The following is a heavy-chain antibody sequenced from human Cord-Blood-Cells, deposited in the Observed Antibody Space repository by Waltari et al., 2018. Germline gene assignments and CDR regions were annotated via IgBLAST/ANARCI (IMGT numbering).Heavy chain of an antibody. CDR3: ARVQLVRGYYFDY. V-gene: IGHV4-38-2*02. Sequence: QVQLQESGPGLVKPSETLSLTCPVPGYSISSGYYWGWLRQPPGKGLEWIGSIYHSGSTYYNPSLKSRVTISVDTSKNQFSLKLSSVTAADTAVYYCARVQLVRGYYFDYWGQGTLVTVSS. D-gene: IGHD6-13*01. CDR1: GYSISSGYY. J-gene: IGHJ4*02. CDR2: IYHSGST.